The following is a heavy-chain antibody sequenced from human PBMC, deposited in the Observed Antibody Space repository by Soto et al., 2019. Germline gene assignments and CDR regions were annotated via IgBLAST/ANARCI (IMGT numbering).Heavy chain of an antibody. J-gene: IGHJ4*02. CDR2: INCGSGNT. Sequence: QVQLVQSGAEVKQPGASASVSCKASGYNFTTYVVHWLRQAPGQGPEWMGWINCGSGNTVYSQKFQGRVTFTRDTSARTAYMDLNSLTSGDTAVYYCARGYTSRWTFDFWGRGTLVTVSS. V-gene: IGHV1-3*01. CDR1: GYNFTTYV. CDR3: ARGYTSRWTFDF. D-gene: IGHD6-19*01.